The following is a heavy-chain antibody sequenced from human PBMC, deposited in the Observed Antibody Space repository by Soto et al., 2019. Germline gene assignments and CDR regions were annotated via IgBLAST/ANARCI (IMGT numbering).Heavy chain of an antibody. V-gene: IGHV4-59*08. CDR3: ASSPSSSARYYYYYYMDV. CDR1: GVSISSYY. D-gene: IGHD6-6*01. Sequence: SETLSLTCTVSGVSISSYYWSWIRQPPGKGLEWIGYIYYSGSTNYNPSLKSRVTISVDTSKNQFSLKLSSVTAADTAVYYRASSPSSSARYYYYYYMDVWGKGTTVTVSS. CDR2: IYYSGST. J-gene: IGHJ6*03.